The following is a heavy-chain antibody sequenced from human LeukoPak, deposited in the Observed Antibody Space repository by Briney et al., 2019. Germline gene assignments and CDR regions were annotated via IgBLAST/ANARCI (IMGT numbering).Heavy chain of an antibody. CDR1: GGSISSGSYY. V-gene: IGHV4-61*02. CDR3: ARHLYPAAGTGGFGY. J-gene: IGHJ4*02. CDR2: IYTSGST. D-gene: IGHD6-13*01. Sequence: PSETLSLTCTVSGGSISSGSYYWSWIRQPAEKGLEWIGRIYTSGSTNYNPSLKSRVTISVDTSKNQFSLKLSSVTAADTAVYYCARHLYPAAGTGGFGYWGQGTLVTVSS.